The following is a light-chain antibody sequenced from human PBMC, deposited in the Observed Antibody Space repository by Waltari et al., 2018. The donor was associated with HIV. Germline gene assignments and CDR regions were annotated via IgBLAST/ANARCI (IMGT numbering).Light chain of an antibody. V-gene: IGLV2-14*01. J-gene: IGLJ1*01. CDR1: SSYAGGYNY. CDR3: SSYTSSSTYV. Sequence: QSALTQPASVSGSPGQSITISCTGTSSYAGGYNYVSWYQQHPGKAPKLMIYEVSNRPSGVSNRFSGSKSGNTASLTISGLQAEDEADYYCSSYTSSSTYVFGTGTKVTVL. CDR2: EVS.